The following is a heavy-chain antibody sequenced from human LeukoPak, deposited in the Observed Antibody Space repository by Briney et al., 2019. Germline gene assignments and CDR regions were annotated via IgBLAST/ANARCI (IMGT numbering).Heavy chain of an antibody. CDR3: ARMWSYYYDSSGYKYYFDY. CDR1: GFTLNNYA. V-gene: IGHV3-23*01. CDR2: ISGSGIAT. J-gene: IGHJ4*02. D-gene: IGHD3-22*01. Sequence: GGSLRLSCAASGFTLNNYAMTWVRQAPGKGREWVSAISGSGIATYYADSVKGRFTISRDNSRNTLYLQMISLRAEDTAVYYCARMWSYYYDSSGYKYYFDYWGQGTLVTVSS.